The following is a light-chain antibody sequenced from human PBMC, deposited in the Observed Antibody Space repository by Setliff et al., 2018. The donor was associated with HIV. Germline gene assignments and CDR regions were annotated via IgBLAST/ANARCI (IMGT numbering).Light chain of an antibody. CDR1: TSDISSYGF. CDR2: DVT. Sequence: QSVLTQPASVSGSPGQSITISCTGTTSDISSYGFVSWYQQHPGKAPKLIIFDVTERPSGVPDRFSGSKSGNTASLTISGLQSADEADYYCCSNAARPTFYVFGTGTKV. J-gene: IGLJ1*01. V-gene: IGLV2-11*01. CDR3: CSNAARPTFYV.